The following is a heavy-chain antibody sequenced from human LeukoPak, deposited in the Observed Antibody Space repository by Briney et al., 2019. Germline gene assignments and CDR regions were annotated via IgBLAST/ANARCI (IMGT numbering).Heavy chain of an antibody. CDR2: MNPNSGNT. Sequence: ASVKVSCKASGYTFTSYDINWARQATGQGLEWMGWMNPNSGNTGYAQKFQGRVTMTRNTSISTAYMELSSLRSEDTAVYYCARAEELGSQHTAMVVWGQGTLVTVSS. CDR1: GYTFTSYD. CDR3: ARAEELGSQHTAMVV. J-gene: IGHJ4*02. V-gene: IGHV1-8*01. D-gene: IGHD5-18*01.